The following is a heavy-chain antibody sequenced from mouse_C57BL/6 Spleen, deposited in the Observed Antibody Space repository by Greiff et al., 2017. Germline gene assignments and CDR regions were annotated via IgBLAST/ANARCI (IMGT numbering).Heavy chain of an antibody. D-gene: IGHD1-1*01. CDR3: ASPYYYGSNWYFDV. Sequence: VQLKESGPGLVKPSQSLSLTCSVTGYSITSGYYWNWIRQFPGNKLEWMVYISYDGSNNYNPSLKNRISITRATSKNQFFLKLNSVTTEDTATYYCASPYYYGSNWYFDVWGTGTTVTVSS. J-gene: IGHJ1*03. CDR2: ISYDGSN. V-gene: IGHV3-6*01. CDR1: GYSITSGYY.